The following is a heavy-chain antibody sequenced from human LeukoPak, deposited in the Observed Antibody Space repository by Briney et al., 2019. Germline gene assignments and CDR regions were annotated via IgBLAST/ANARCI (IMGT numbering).Heavy chain of an antibody. D-gene: IGHD1-1*01. V-gene: IGHV3-48*04. Sequence: TGGSLRLSCTASTFTFSSYSMNRVRQAPGKGLEWVSHISGGSNKIYYADSVKGRFTISRDNAKNSLYLQMNTLRAEDTAVYYCASSRCTSDNCYGGIDNWGQGTLVTVSS. CDR3: ASSRCTSDNCYGGIDN. CDR2: ISGGSNKI. J-gene: IGHJ4*02. CDR1: TFTFSSYS.